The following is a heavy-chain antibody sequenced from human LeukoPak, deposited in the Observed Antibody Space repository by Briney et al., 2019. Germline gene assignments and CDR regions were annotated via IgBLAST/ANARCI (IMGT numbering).Heavy chain of an antibody. J-gene: IGHJ4*02. CDR3: AREALGAFDY. D-gene: IGHD1-26*01. Sequence: PGGSLRLSCAASGFTFSSYAMSWVRQAPGKGLVWVSRIDSDGSSTSYADSVKGRFTISRDNAKNTLYLQMNSLRAEDTAVYYCAREALGAFDYWGQGTLVTVSS. V-gene: IGHV3-74*01. CDR2: IDSDGSST. CDR1: GFTFSSYA.